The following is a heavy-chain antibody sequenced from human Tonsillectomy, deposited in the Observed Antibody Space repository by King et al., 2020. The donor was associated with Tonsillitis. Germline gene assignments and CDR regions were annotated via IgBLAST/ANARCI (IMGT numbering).Heavy chain of an antibody. CDR1: GFTFSSYA. J-gene: IGHJ4*02. CDR3: ARGHYDFWSGYYFDY. CDR2: ISYDGSNK. D-gene: IGHD3-3*01. Sequence: VQLVESGGGVVQPGRSLRLSCAASGFTFSSYAMHWVRQAPGKGLEWVAVISYDGSNKYYADSVKGRFTISRDNSKNTLYLQMNSLRAEDTAEYYCARGHYDFWSGYYFDYWGQGTLVTVSS. V-gene: IGHV3-30-3*01.